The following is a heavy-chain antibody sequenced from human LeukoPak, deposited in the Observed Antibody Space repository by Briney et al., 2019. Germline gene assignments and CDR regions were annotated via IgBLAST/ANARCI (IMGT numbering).Heavy chain of an antibody. CDR1: GFSFDDYA. Sequence: GGSLRLSCTASGFSFDDYAMHWVRQAPGKGLEWVSSISWSTATIAYADSVKGRFTISRDNAKNSLYLQMNSLTAEDTAVYFCAKWNWNDETYWGQGTLVTVSS. CDR3: AKWNWNDETY. CDR2: ISWSTATI. D-gene: IGHD1-1*01. V-gene: IGHV3-9*01. J-gene: IGHJ4*02.